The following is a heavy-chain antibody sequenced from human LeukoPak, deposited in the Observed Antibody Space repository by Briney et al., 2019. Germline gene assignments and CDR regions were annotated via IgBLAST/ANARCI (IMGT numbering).Heavy chain of an antibody. Sequence: ASVKVSCKVSGYTLTELSMHWVRQAPGKGLEWMGGFDPEDGETIYAQKFQGRVTMTEDTSTDTAYMELSSLRSEDTAVYYCATQGYSSGWGKFDYWGQGTLVTVSS. CDR1: GYTLTELS. J-gene: IGHJ4*02. V-gene: IGHV1-24*01. CDR2: FDPEDGET. CDR3: ATQGYSSGWGKFDY. D-gene: IGHD6-19*01.